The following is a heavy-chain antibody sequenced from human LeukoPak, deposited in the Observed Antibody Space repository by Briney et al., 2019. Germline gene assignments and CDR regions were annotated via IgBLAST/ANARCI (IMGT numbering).Heavy chain of an antibody. D-gene: IGHD1-26*01. Sequence: GGSLRLSCAASGFTVSDNYMSWVRQAPGKGLEWISGISGSGASTYYADSVKGRFTISRDDSRNTLYLQMNSLRGDDTAVYYCAKDVGKWESLHFFDYWGQGTLVTVSS. V-gene: IGHV3-23*01. CDR3: AKDVGKWESLHFFDY. CDR2: ISGSGAST. CDR1: GFTVSDNY. J-gene: IGHJ4*02.